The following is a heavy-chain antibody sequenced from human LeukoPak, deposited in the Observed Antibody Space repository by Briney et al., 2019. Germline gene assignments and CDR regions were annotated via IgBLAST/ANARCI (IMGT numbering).Heavy chain of an antibody. D-gene: IGHD1-7*01. CDR2: IHTSGTT. Sequence: SETLSLTCSVSNGSISSYFWSCIRQPAGKGLEWIGRIHTSGTTNYNPSLKGRVALSVDTSKNQFSLELSSVTAADTAVYYCAREETTRSQRAFDYWGRGTLVTVSS. J-gene: IGHJ4*02. CDR3: AREETTRSQRAFDY. CDR1: NGSISSYF. V-gene: IGHV4-4*07.